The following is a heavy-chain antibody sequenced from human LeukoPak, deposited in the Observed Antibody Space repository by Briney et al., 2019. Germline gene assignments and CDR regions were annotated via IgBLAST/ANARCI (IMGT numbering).Heavy chain of an antibody. CDR3: AGRDPRNRDAFGI. Sequence: PSETLSLTCTVSGGSISTNSYCWGWLRQPPGKGLEWIGSIFYSGTTSYYPSLKSRVTISVDTSKNQFSLKLSSVTAADTTVYYCAGRDPRNRDAFGIWGQGTMVTVSS. V-gene: IGHV4-39*01. CDR2: IFYSGTT. CDR1: GGSISTNSYC. D-gene: IGHD1-14*01. J-gene: IGHJ3*02.